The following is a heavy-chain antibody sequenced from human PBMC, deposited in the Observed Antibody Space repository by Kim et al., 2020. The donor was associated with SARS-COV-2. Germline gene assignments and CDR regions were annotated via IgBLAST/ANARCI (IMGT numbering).Heavy chain of an antibody. V-gene: IGHV3-23*01. D-gene: IGHD3-10*01. CDR3: VKGKFYGSGSPFDY. Sequence: DSVKGRFTITRDNSKNTLYLQMNSLRDEDTAVYYCVKGKFYGSGSPFDYWGQGTLVTVSS. J-gene: IGHJ4*02.